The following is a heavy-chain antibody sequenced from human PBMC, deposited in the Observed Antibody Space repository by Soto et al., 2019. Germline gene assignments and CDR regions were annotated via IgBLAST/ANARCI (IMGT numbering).Heavy chain of an antibody. CDR3: ARGGEVASIVGATDY. J-gene: IGHJ4*02. Sequence: SQTLSLTCAVYGGSFSGYYWSWIRQPPGKGLEWIGEINHSGSTNYNPSLKSRVTISVDTSKNQFSLKLSSVTAADTAVYYCARGGEVASIVGATDYWGQGTLVTVSS. CDR2: INHSGST. CDR1: GGSFSGYY. V-gene: IGHV4-34*01. D-gene: IGHD1-26*01.